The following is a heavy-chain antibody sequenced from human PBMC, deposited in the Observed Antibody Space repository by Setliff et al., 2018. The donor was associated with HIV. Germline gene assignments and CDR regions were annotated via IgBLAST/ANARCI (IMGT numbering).Heavy chain of an antibody. V-gene: IGHV4-34*01. D-gene: IGHD3-10*01. J-gene: IGHJ5*02. CDR2: INHSGIS. CDR3: ARVGDYGSGGWFDP. Sequence: SETLSLTCAVYGGSFSDHYWSWIRQPPGKGLEWIGEINHSGISNFNPSLKSRVSIPIDTSKNQFSLKLSSVTAADTAVYYRARVGDYGSGGWFDPWGQGTLVTVSS. CDR1: GGSFSDHY.